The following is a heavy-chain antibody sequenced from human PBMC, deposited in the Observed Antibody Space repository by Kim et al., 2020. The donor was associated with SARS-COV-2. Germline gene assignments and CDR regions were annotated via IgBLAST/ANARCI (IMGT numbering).Heavy chain of an antibody. Sequence: ASVKVSCKASGYTFTTYAMHWVRQAPGQGLEWMGWINAANDNTKYSQKFQGRVTITSDTSATTAYMELSSLRSEDTAVYYCVPVGGFYWTYWGQGTLVTV. CDR1: GYTFTTYA. D-gene: IGHD3-22*01. V-gene: IGHV1-3*01. J-gene: IGHJ4*02. CDR3: VPVGGFYWTY. CDR2: INAANDNT.